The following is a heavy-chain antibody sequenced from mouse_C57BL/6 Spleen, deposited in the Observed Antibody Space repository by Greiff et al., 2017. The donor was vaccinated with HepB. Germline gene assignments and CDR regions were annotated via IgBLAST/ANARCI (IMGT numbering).Heavy chain of an antibody. CDR2: IYPGSGNT. V-gene: IGHV1-76*01. CDR1: GYTFTDYY. CDR3: ARWDYYGGY. Sequence: QVQLQQSGAELVRPGASVKLSCKASGYTFTDYYINWVKQRPGQGLEWIARIYPGSGNTYYNEKFKGKATLTAEKSSSTAYMQLSSLTSEDSAVYFCARWDYYGGYWGQGTTLTVSS. D-gene: IGHD2-1*01. J-gene: IGHJ2*01.